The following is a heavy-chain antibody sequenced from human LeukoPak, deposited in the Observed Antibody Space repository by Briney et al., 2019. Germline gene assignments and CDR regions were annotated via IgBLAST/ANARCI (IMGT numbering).Heavy chain of an antibody. Sequence: SVKVSCKASGGTFSSYAISWVRQAPGQGLEWMGGIIPIFGTANYAQKFQGRVTITTDESTSTAYMELSSLRSEDTAVYYCARDPTYGGKVNWFDPWGQGTLVTDSS. CDR2: IIPIFGTA. CDR3: ARDPTYGGKVNWFDP. J-gene: IGHJ5*02. V-gene: IGHV1-69*05. D-gene: IGHD4-23*01. CDR1: GGTFSSYA.